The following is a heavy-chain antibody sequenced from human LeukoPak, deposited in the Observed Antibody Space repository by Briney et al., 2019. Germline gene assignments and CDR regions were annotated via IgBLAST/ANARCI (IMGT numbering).Heavy chain of an antibody. CDR1: GGSISSYY. V-gene: IGHV4-59*01. CDR2: IYYSGST. CDR3: ARGPARWLQLPGGFDI. Sequence: SETLSLTCTVSGGSISSYYWSWIRQPPGKGLEWIGYIYYSGSTNYNPSLKSRVTISADTSKNQFSLKLSSVTAADTAVYYCARGPARWLQLPGGFDIWGQGTMVTVSS. J-gene: IGHJ3*02. D-gene: IGHD5-24*01.